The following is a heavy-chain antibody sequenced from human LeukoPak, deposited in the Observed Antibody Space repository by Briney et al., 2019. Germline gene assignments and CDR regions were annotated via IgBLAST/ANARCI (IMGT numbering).Heavy chain of an antibody. V-gene: IGHV6-1*01. D-gene: IGHD3-10*01. CDR3: ARDIFFSGAGSSRPFDY. Sequence: SQTLSLTCAISGDSVASNIPTWNWIRQSPSRGLEWLARTYYRSKWHNDYAVSVKSRITINADTSKNQFSLHLNSVTPEDTAIYYCARDIFFSGAGSSRPFDYWGQGTLATVSS. CDR2: TYYRSKWHN. J-gene: IGHJ4*02. CDR1: GDSVASNIPT.